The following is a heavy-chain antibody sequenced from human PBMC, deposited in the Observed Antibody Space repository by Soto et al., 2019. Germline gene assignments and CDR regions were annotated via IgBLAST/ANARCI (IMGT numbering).Heavy chain of an antibody. V-gene: IGHV1-46*01. CDR2: INPSGGST. CDR1: GYTFPTYY. J-gene: IGHJ3*02. D-gene: IGHD3-10*01. Sequence: GASVKVSCKASGYTFPTYYIHWVRQAPGQGLEWMGIINPSGGSTTYAQKFQGRVTMTRDTSTSTVYMELSSLRSEDTAVYYRARDRGGYYDAFDIWGQGTMVTVSS. CDR3: ARDRGGYYDAFDI.